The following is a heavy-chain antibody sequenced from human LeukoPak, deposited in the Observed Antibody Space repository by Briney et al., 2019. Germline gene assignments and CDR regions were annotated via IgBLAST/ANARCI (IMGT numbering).Heavy chain of an antibody. Sequence: ASVKVSCKTSGYTFTSYYINWVRQATGQGLEWMGWMNPNSGNTGYAQKFQGRVTMTRNTSISTAYMELSSLRSEDTAVYYCARGKKPSSWYETGWFDPWGQGTLVTVSS. D-gene: IGHD6-13*01. V-gene: IGHV1-8*01. CDR2: MNPNSGNT. CDR3: ARGKKPSSWYETGWFDP. J-gene: IGHJ5*02. CDR1: GYTFTSYY.